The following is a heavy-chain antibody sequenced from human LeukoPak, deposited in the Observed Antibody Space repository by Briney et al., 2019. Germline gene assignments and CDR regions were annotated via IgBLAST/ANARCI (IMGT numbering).Heavy chain of an antibody. CDR1: GFTFSSYW. CDR3: AREKFYCSGGSCYLNWFDP. J-gene: IGHJ5*02. CDR2: IKQDGSEK. Sequence: GGSLRLSCAASGFTFSSYWMSCFRQAPGKGLEWGANIKQDGSEKYYVDSVKSRFTISRDNAKNQLYLQMNSLSAEHTAVYYCAREKFYCSGGSCYLNWFDPWGQGTLVTVSS. D-gene: IGHD2-15*01. V-gene: IGHV3-7*03.